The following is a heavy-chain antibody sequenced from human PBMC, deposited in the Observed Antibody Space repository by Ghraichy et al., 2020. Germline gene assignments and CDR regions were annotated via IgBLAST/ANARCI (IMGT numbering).Heavy chain of an antibody. D-gene: IGHD5-18*01. CDR2: INHSGST. V-gene: IGHV4-34*01. CDR1: GGSFSGYY. J-gene: IGHJ1*01. CDR3: AGRGYSYGHRYFQH. Sequence: SQTLSLTCAVYGGSFSGYYWSWIRQPPGKGLEWIGEINHSGSTNYNPSLKSRVTISVDTSKNQFSLKLSSVTAADTAVYYCAGRGYSYGHRYFQHWGQGTLVTVSS.